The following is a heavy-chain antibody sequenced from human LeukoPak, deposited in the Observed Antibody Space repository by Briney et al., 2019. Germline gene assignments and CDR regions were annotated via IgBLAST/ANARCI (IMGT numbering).Heavy chain of an antibody. J-gene: IGHJ5*01. D-gene: IGHD3-9*01. Sequence: GGSLRLSCAASGFTFSNYVMGWVRQAPGKGLEWVSTIRGSGGSTYYAESVKGRFTISRDNSKSTLYLQMNSLRAEDTAIYYCARLPTGFPNWFDFWGQGTLVTVSS. V-gene: IGHV3-23*01. CDR2: IRGSGGST. CDR3: ARLPTGFPNWFDF. CDR1: GFTFSNYV.